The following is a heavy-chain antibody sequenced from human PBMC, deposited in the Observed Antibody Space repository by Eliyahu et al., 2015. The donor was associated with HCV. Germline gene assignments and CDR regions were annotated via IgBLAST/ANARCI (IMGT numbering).Heavy chain of an antibody. CDR1: GGSIGTDY. Sequence: VRLQESGPGLVKPSETLSLTCTVSGGSIGTDYWSWIRQPPGKALEWIGYIYYIGSTNYNPSLKSRVTISIDTSKNQFSLSLTSVTAADTAVYYCARVGGYSYGYVWFDPWGQGTLVTVSS. J-gene: IGHJ5*02. CDR2: IYYIGST. D-gene: IGHD5-18*01. V-gene: IGHV4-59*01. CDR3: ARVGGYSYGYVWFDP.